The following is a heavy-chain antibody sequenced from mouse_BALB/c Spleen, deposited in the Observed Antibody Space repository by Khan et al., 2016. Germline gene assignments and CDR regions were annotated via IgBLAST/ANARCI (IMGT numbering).Heavy chain of an antibody. Sequence: EVQLVESGPGLVKPSQSLSLTCTVTGYSITSDYAWNWIRQFPGNKLEWMGYISYSGSTSYNPSLKSRISITRDTSKNQFFLQLNSVTTEDTATXYCARFYYGSSYWYFDVWGAGTTVTVSS. V-gene: IGHV3-2*02. CDR2: ISYSGST. CDR3: ARFYYGSSYWYFDV. J-gene: IGHJ1*01. CDR1: GYSITSDYA. D-gene: IGHD1-1*01.